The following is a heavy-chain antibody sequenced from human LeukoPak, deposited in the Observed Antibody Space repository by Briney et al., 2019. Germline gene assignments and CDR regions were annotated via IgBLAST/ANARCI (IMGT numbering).Heavy chain of an antibody. CDR2: INPSRGST. D-gene: IGHD6-6*01. Sequence: ASVKVSCKASGYTFTSYYMHWVRQAPGQGLEWMGIINPSRGSTSYAQKFQGRVTMTRDMSTSTVYMELSSLRSEDTAVYHCARVMKYSSSSGYYYYMDVWGKGTTVTVSS. CDR1: GYTFTSYY. V-gene: IGHV1-46*01. J-gene: IGHJ6*03. CDR3: ARVMKYSSSSGYYYYMDV.